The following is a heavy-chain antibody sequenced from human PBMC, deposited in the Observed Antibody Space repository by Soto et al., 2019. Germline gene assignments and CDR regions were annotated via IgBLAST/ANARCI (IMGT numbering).Heavy chain of an antibody. J-gene: IGHJ4*02. CDR3: TARRDWTAVDPLEY. D-gene: IGHD5-18*01. V-gene: IGHV4-59*01. CDR1: GDSINSYY. CDR2: IYYTGST. Sequence: SETLSLTCTVSGDSINSYYWSWIRQTPGKGLEWIGYIYYTGSTSYNPSLKSRVTISVDTSKNQFSLKLSSVTAADTAVYYCTARRDWTAVDPLEYWGLGTLVTVSS.